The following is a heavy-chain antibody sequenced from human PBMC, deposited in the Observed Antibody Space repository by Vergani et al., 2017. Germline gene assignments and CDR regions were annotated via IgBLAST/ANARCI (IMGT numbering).Heavy chain of an antibody. Sequence: QVQLQQWGAGLLKPSETLSLTCTVSGGSISSSSYYWGWIRQPPGKGLEWIGSIYYSGSTYYNPSLKSRVTISVDTSKNQFSLKLSSVTAADTAVYYCARLPNYSNYVGNYFDYWGQGTLVTVSS. CDR3: ARLPNYSNYVGNYFDY. V-gene: IGHV4-39*01. D-gene: IGHD4-11*01. CDR1: GGSISSSSYY. J-gene: IGHJ4*02. CDR2: IYYSGST.